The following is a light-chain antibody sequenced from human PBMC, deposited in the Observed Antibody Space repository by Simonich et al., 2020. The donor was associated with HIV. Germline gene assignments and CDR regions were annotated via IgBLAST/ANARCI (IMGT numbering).Light chain of an antibody. CDR3: QQRNNWPRT. CDR1: PSISNN. J-gene: IGKJ1*01. Sequence: EIIMTQSPATMAVSPGERATLSCRASPSISNNLAWYQQKPGQAPRLLIYGASTRATGIPARFSGSGSGTEFTLTISSMQSEDFAVYYCQQRNNWPRTFGQGTKVEIK. V-gene: IGKV3-15*01. CDR2: GAS.